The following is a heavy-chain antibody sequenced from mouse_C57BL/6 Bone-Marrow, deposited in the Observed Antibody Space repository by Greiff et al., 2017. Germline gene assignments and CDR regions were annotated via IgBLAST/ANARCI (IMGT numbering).Heavy chain of an antibody. CDR1: GYTFTSYW. Sequence: QVQLKESGAELVRPGTSVKLSCKASGYTFTSYWMHWVKQRPGQGLEWIGVIDPSDSYTNYNQKFKGKATLTVDTASSPAYMQLSSLTSEDSAVYYCARWDYYGFDYWGQGTTLTVSS. CDR3: ARWDYYGFDY. J-gene: IGHJ2*01. D-gene: IGHD1-1*01. V-gene: IGHV1-59*01. CDR2: IDPSDSYT.